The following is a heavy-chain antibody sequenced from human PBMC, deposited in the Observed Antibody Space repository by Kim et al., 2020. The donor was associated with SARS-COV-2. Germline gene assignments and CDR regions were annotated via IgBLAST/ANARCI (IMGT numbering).Heavy chain of an antibody. J-gene: IGHJ5*02. V-gene: IGHV3-23*01. Sequence: GGSLRLSCAASGFTFSSYAMSWVRQAPGKGLEWVSAISGSGGSTYYADPVKGRFTISSDNSKNTLYLQMNSLRAEDTAVYYCAKRSSSGYNWFDPWGQGTLVTVSS. CDR2: ISGSGGST. CDR3: AKRSSSGYNWFDP. CDR1: GFTFSSYA. D-gene: IGHD6-13*01.